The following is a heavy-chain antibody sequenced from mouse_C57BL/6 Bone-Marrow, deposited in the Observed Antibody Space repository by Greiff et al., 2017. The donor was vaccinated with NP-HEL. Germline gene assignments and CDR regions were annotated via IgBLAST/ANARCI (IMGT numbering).Heavy chain of an antibody. CDR3: TRRVLITTVVAGDFDY. CDR2: IYPGNSDT. V-gene: IGHV1-5*01. CDR1: GYTFTSYW. D-gene: IGHD1-1*01. Sequence: ESGTVLARPGASVKMSCKTSGYTFTSYWMHWVKQRPGQGLEWIGAIYPGNSDTSYNQKFKGKAKLTAVTSASTAYMELSSLTNEDSAVYYCTRRVLITTVVAGDFDYWGQGTTLTVSS. J-gene: IGHJ2*01.